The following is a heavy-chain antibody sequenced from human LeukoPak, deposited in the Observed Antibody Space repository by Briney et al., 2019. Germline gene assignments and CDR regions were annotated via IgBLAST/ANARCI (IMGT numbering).Heavy chain of an antibody. CDR2: ISSSSSYI. Sequence: GGSLRLSCAASGFTFSSYSMNWVRQAPGKGLEWVSSISSSSSYIYYADSVKGRFTISRDNAKNSLYLQMNSLRAEDTAVYYCARDLYDSSGYYWGVSSYYFDYWGQGTLVTVSS. V-gene: IGHV3-21*01. D-gene: IGHD3-22*01. CDR3: ARDLYDSSGYYWGVSSYYFDY. J-gene: IGHJ4*02. CDR1: GFTFSSYS.